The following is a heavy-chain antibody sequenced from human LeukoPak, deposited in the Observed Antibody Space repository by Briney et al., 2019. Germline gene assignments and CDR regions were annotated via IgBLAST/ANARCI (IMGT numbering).Heavy chain of an antibody. CDR3: ARVVVVAATPGSFDY. J-gene: IGHJ4*02. Sequence: GESLKISCKGSGYSFTSYWIGWVRQMPGKGLEWMGIIYPGDSGTRYSPSFQGQVTISADKSISTAYLQWSSLKASDTAMYYCARVVVVAATPGSFDYWGQGTLVTVSS. CDR2: IYPGDSGT. V-gene: IGHV5-51*01. D-gene: IGHD2-15*01. CDR1: GYSFTSYW.